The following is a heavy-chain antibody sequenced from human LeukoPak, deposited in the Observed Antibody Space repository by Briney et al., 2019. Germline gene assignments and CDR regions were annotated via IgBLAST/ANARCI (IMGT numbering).Heavy chain of an antibody. CDR1: GGSISSSSDY. CDR2: IYYSGNT. Sequence: SETLSLTCTVSGGSISSSSDYWGWIRKPPGKGLEWIGSIYYSGNTYCNPSLKSRVTISLDTSKNQFSLKLSSVTAADTAVYYCARQSVRAIAIAARPGNYFDYWGQGTLVTVSS. J-gene: IGHJ4*02. V-gene: IGHV4-39*01. D-gene: IGHD6-6*01. CDR3: ARQSVRAIAIAARPGNYFDY.